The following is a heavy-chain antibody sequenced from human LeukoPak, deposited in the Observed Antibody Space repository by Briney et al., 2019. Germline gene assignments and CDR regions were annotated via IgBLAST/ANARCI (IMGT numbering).Heavy chain of an antibody. CDR1: GYSISSGYY. D-gene: IGHD3-10*01. Sequence: SSETLSLTCTVSGYSISSGYYWGWIRQPPGKGLEWIGSIYHSGSTYYNPSLKSRVTISVDTSKNQFSLKLSSVTAADTAVYYCARVDYYGSWNNPWGQGTLVTVSS. CDR2: IYHSGST. J-gene: IGHJ5*02. CDR3: ARVDYYGSWNNP. V-gene: IGHV4-38-2*02.